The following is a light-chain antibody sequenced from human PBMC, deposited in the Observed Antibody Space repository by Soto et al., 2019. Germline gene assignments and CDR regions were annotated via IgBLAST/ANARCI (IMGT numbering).Light chain of an antibody. CDR2: GAS. J-gene: IGKJ5*01. V-gene: IGKV3-15*01. CDR1: QSVSTN. CDR3: QQYNNWPPIT. Sequence: EIVRTQSPATLSVSPGERATLSCRVSQSVSTNLAWYQQKPGQAPRLLIYGASTRATGIPARYSGSGSGTEFTLTISRLQSEDFAVYYCQQYNNWPPITFGQGTRLEIK.